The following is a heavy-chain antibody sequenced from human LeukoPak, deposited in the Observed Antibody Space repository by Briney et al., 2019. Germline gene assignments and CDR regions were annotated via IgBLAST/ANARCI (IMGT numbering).Heavy chain of an antibody. CDR2: INHSGST. CDR1: GGSFSGYY. J-gene: IGHJ4*02. Sequence: SETLSLTCAVYGGSFSGYYWSWIRQSPGKGLEWIGEINHSGSTNYNPSLRSRVTISVDTSKNQFSLKLSSVTAADTAVYYCARAGFGLAPLRGTPFDYWGQGTLVTVSS. V-gene: IGHV4-34*01. D-gene: IGHD3-10*01. CDR3: ARAGFGLAPLRGTPFDY.